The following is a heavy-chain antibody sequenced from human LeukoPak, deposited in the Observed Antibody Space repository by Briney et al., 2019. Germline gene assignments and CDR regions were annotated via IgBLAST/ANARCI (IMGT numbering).Heavy chain of an antibody. CDR3: ARGTGSLELPESNFDY. CDR2: ISAYNGNT. Sequence: ASVKVSCKASGYTFTSYGISWVRQAPGQGLEWMGWISAYNGNTNYAQKLQGRVTMTTDTSTSTAYMELRSLRSDDTAVYYCARGTGSLELPESNFDYWGQGTLVTVSS. V-gene: IGHV1-18*01. J-gene: IGHJ4*02. CDR1: GYTFTSYG. D-gene: IGHD1-7*01.